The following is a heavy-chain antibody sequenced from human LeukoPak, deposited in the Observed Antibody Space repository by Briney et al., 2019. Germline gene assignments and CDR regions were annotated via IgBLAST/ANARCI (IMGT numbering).Heavy chain of an antibody. CDR1: GFTFRSYA. Sequence: GGSLRLSCAASGFTFRSYAIHWVRQAPGQGLEWVTITSSDGSYKNYADSVKGRFTISRDNSKNTLYLQMNSLRPEDTAVYYCARGLAYYYDSTAYFLDCWGQGTLVTVSS. J-gene: IGHJ4*02. V-gene: IGHV3-30*04. CDR3: ARGLAYYYDSTAYFLDC. CDR2: TSSDGSYK. D-gene: IGHD3-22*01.